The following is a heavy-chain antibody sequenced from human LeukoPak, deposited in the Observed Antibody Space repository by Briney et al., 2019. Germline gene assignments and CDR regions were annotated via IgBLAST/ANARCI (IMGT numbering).Heavy chain of an antibody. CDR2: ISGSVGST. J-gene: IGHJ6*03. D-gene: IGHD5-18*01. V-gene: IGHV3-23*01. CDR3: ARDPGEVRYSYGITYYYYYMDV. Sequence: GRTPRLSCAASGFTPASFGVSWVRQAPGEGRRWVSAISGSVGSTYYTNSVKGRFTISRDNAKNSLFLQLNSLRAEDTAVDYCARDPGEVRYSYGITYYYYYMDVWGKGATVTISS. CDR1: GFTPASFG.